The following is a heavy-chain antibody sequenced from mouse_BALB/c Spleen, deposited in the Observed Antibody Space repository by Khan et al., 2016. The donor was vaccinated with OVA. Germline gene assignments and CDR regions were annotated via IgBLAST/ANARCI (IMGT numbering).Heavy chain of an antibody. CDR1: GYTFTNYG. D-gene: IGHD1-2*01. CDR3: AREVGYTYAMDY. Sequence: VQLVESGPELKKPGETVKISCKASGYTFTNYGMNWVKQAPGKGLKWMGWINTYTGEPTYADDFKGRFAFSLETSASTAYLQINNLKNEDTATYFCAREVGYTYAMDYWGQGTSVTVSS. J-gene: IGHJ4*01. CDR2: INTYTGEP. V-gene: IGHV9-3-1*01.